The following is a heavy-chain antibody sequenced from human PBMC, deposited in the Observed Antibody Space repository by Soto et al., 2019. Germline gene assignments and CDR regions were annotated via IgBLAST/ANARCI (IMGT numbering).Heavy chain of an antibody. D-gene: IGHD2-2*01. CDR3: ERERTYQLSGDGALDI. J-gene: IGHJ3*02. CDR2: IYYTGRT. Sequence: SETLSLTCTVSGGSVSSGSYYWSWIRQHPGRGLEWIGYIYYTGRTNYNPSLKSRATMSVDTAKNQISLRLSSVTAADTAMYYCERERTYQLSGDGALDIWGLGTMVTVSS. V-gene: IGHV4-61*01. CDR1: GGSVSSGSYY.